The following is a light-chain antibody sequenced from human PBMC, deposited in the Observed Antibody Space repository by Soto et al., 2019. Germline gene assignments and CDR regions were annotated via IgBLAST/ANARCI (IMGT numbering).Light chain of an antibody. J-gene: IGLJ1*01. CDR1: SGHSSYA. V-gene: IGLV4-69*01. CDR2: LYSDGSN. CDR3: QTWGTGSHV. Sequence: QPVLTQSPSASASLGASVKLTCTLSSGHSSYANAWHQQQPEQGPRYMMKLYSDGSNSRGDGIPDRFSGSSSGAERYLTISSLQSEDEADYYCQTWGTGSHVFGTGTKLTVL.